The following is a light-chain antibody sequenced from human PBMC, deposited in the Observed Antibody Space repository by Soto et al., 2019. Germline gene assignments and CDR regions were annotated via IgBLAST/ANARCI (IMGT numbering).Light chain of an antibody. CDR2: DAS. V-gene: IGKV1-33*01. J-gene: IGKJ2*01. Sequence: DIQMTQSPSSLSASVGDRVTITCQASQDISNYLNWYQQKPGKAPKLLIYDASNLATGVPSRFRGSGSGTDFTFTISSLQPEDIATYYCQQYDNLPMYTFGQGTKLEIK. CDR3: QQYDNLPMYT. CDR1: QDISNY.